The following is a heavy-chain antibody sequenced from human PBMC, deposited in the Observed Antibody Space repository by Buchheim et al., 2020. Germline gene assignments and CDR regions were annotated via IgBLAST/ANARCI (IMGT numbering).Heavy chain of an antibody. CDR3: AKAWYSGSYYYYGMDV. CDR1: GFTFSSYG. CDR2: ISYDGSNK. D-gene: IGHD1-26*01. V-gene: IGHV3-30*18. J-gene: IGHJ6*02. Sequence: QVQLVESGGGVVQPGRSLRLSCPASGFTFSSYGMHWVRQAPGKGLEWVAVISYDGSNKYYADSVKGRFTISRDNSKNTLYLQMNSLRAEDTAVYYCAKAWYSGSYYYYGMDVWGQGTT.